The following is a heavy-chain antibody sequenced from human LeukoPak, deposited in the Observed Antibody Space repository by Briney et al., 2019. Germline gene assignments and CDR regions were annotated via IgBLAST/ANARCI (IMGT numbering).Heavy chain of an antibody. CDR3: ARARRTGSYPIDF. D-gene: IGHD1-26*01. CDR2: INHSGST. V-gene: IGHV4-34*01. J-gene: IGHJ4*02. Sequence: SETLSLTCTVYGGSFSGYYWSWIRQPPGKGLEWIGEINHSGSTNYNPSLRSRVTMSVDTLNNHFSLNLSSVTTADTAVYFCARARRTGSYPIDFWGQGILVTVSS. CDR1: GGSFSGYY.